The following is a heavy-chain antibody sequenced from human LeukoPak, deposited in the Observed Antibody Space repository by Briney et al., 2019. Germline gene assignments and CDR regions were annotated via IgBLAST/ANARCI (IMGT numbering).Heavy chain of an antibody. D-gene: IGHD6-19*01. CDR3: ARGASSGWYNWFEP. Sequence: SVKVSCKASGGTFSSYAISWVRQAPGQGLEWMGGIIPIFGTANYAQKFPGVVTITADESTSTAHMELSSLRSEDTAVYYCARGASSGWYNWFEPGGQGTLVTVSS. CDR2: IIPIFGTA. CDR1: GGTFSSYA. V-gene: IGHV1-69*13. J-gene: IGHJ5*02.